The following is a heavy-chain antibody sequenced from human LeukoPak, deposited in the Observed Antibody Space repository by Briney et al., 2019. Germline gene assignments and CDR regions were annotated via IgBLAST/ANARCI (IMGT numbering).Heavy chain of an antibody. D-gene: IGHD3-3*01. V-gene: IGHV4-38-2*02. J-gene: IGHJ4*02. CDR1: CYSISNGYY. Sequence: LSETLSLTCTVSCYSISNGYYWGWIRQPPGKGLEWVGSISHRGSTYYNPSLRSRITISLDRSKQKFSLKLTSVTAADTAVYFCARGAEYYAIWRGYAGYSDYWGQGISVTVSS. CDR3: ARGAEYYAIWRGYAGYSDY. CDR2: ISHRGST.